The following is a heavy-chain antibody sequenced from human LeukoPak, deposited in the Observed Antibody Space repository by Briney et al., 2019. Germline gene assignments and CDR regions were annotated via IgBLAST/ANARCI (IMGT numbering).Heavy chain of an antibody. D-gene: IGHD6-19*01. J-gene: IGHJ1*01. V-gene: IGHV1-69*13. CDR2: IIPIFGTA. CDR3: ASKISSGWFWYFQH. Sequence: SVKVSCKASGGTFSSYAISWVRQAPGQGLEWMGGIIPIFGTASYAQKFQGRVTITADESTSTAYMELSSLRSEDTAVYYCASKISSGWFWYFQHWGQGTLVTVSS. CDR1: GGTFSSYA.